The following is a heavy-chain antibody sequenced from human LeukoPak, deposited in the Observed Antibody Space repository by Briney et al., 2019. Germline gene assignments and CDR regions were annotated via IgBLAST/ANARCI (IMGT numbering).Heavy chain of an antibody. J-gene: IGHJ4*02. D-gene: IGHD3-16*01. CDR1: GFTFSSYW. Sequence: GGSLRLSCAASGFTFSSYWMSWVRQAPGKGLEWVANIKQDGSEKYYVDSVKGRFTISRDNAKNSLYLQMNSLRAEDTAIYYCAREGLVYSFDYWGQGIVVTVSS. CDR2: IKQDGSEK. V-gene: IGHV3-7*01. CDR3: AREGLVYSFDY.